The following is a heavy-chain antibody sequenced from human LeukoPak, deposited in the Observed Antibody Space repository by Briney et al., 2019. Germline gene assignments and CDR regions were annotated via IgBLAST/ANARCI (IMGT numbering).Heavy chain of an antibody. CDR2: ISHSGST. J-gene: IGHJ5*02. CDR1: GGSISSGGYS. Sequence: SETLSLTCAVSGGSISSGGYSWSWIRQPPGKGLEWIGYISHSGSTYYNPSLKSRVTISVDRSKNQFSLKLSSVTAADTAVYYCARGTIDYGDYVNWFDPWGQGTLVTVSS. V-gene: IGHV4-30-2*01. CDR3: ARGTIDYGDYVNWFDP. D-gene: IGHD4-17*01.